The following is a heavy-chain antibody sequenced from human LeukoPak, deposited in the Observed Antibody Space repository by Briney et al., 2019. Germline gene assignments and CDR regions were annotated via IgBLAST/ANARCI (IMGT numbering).Heavy chain of an antibody. J-gene: IGHJ2*01. D-gene: IGHD3-22*01. CDR1: GFNFRSYS. V-gene: IGHV3-48*02. Sequence: PGGSLRLSCAASGFNFRSYSMNWVRQAPGKGLEWVSYISSTSSIRHFADSVKGRLTISRDNAKNSLYLQMNSLRDEDTAVYYCARGTSGYPSFYFDLWGRGTLVTVSS. CDR2: ISSTSSIR. CDR3: ARGTSGYPSFYFDL.